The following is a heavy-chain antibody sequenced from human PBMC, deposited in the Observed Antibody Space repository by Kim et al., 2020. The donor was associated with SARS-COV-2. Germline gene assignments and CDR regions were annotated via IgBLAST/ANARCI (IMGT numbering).Heavy chain of an antibody. CDR1: GYTFTGYY. CDR3: ARVVADSTSWYNGGRDYYYYGMDV. J-gene: IGHJ6*02. D-gene: IGHD6-13*01. CDR2: INPNSGGT. Sequence: ASVKVSCKASGYTFTGYYIHWVRQTPGQGLEWMGRINPNSGGTTYEQKFQGRVTMTRDTSISTAYMELSSLRSDDTAVYYCARVVADSTSWYNGGRDYYYYGMDVWGQGTTVAVSS. V-gene: IGHV1-2*06.